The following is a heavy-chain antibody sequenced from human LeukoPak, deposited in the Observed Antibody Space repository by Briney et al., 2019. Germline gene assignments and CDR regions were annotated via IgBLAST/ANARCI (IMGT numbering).Heavy chain of an antibody. Sequence: SETLSLTCTVSRGSISSYYWSWIRQPPGRGLEWIGYIYYSGSTNYSPSLKSRVTLSVDTSKNQFSLKLSSVTAADTAVYYCATYGERGFDIWGQGTMVTVSS. J-gene: IGHJ3*02. CDR2: IYYSGST. V-gene: IGHV4-59*01. CDR3: ATYGERGFDI. D-gene: IGHD4-17*01. CDR1: RGSISSYY.